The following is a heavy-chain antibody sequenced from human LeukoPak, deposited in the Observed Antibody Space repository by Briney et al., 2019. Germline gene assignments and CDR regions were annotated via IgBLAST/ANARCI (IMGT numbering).Heavy chain of an antibody. CDR3: ARVSDGYNSYYYYYYMDV. J-gene: IGHJ6*03. D-gene: IGHD5-24*01. CDR1: GGSISSGSYY. V-gene: IGHV4-61*02. CDR2: IYTSGST. Sequence: PSETLSLTCTVPGGSISSGSYYWSWIRQPAGKGLEWIGRIYTSGSTNYNPSLKSRVTISVDTSKNQFSLKLSSVTAADTAVYYCARVSDGYNSYYYYYYMDVWGKGTTVTISS.